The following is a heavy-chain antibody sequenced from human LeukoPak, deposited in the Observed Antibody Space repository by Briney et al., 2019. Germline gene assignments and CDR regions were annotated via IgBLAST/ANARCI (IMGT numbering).Heavy chain of an antibody. Sequence: PSETLSLTCTVSGDSISSYYWSWIRQPPGKGLEWIGYIYYSGSTNYNPSLKSRVTKSVDTSKNQFSLKLSSVTAADTAVYYCARGGSYYGYWGQGTLVTVSS. CDR1: GDSISSYY. CDR2: IYYSGST. V-gene: IGHV4-59*01. D-gene: IGHD1-26*01. CDR3: ARGGSYYGY. J-gene: IGHJ4*02.